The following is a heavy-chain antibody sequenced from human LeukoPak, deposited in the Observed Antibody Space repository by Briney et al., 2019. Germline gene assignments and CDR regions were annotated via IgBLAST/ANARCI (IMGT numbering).Heavy chain of an antibody. CDR1: GFTFSDHC. J-gene: IGHJ2*01. Sequence: GGSLRLSCAASGFTFSDHCMDWVRQAPGKGLEWFGRTRNKANSYTTEYAASVKGRFTISRDDSKKSLYLQMNSLKTEDTAVYYCARESGGGVLGYFDLWGRGTLVSVSS. CDR3: ARESGGGVLGYFDL. D-gene: IGHD3-10*01. V-gene: IGHV3-72*01. CDR2: TRNKANSYTT.